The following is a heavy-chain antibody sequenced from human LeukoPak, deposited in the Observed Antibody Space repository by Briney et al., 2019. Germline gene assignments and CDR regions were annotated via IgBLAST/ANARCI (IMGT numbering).Heavy chain of an antibody. CDR1: GFTFNDYG. V-gene: IGHV3-33*01. CDR2: LRYDGSNK. D-gene: IGHD1-26*01. Sequence: GGSLRLSCAASGFTFNDYGMHWVRQAPGKGLEWVAVLRYDGSNKYYGDSVKGRFTISRDNSKNTVSLQMNSLRAEDTAVYYCARDGVGATTYFGYFDYWGQGNLVTVSS. CDR3: ARDGVGATTYFGYFDY. J-gene: IGHJ4*02.